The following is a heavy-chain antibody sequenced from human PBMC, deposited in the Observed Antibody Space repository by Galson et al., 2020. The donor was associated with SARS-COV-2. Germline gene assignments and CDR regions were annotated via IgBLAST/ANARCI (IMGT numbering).Heavy chain of an antibody. J-gene: IGHJ5*02. CDR3: ASSRVVVVPSSTFYWFVP. V-gene: IGHV4-4*02. CDR1: GGSISSSNW. Sequence: SETLSLTCAVSGGSISSSNWWSWVRQPPGQGLEWIGEIYHSGSTNYNPSLKSRVTISVDKSKNQFSLKLSSVTAADTAVYYCASSRVVVVPSSTFYWFVPWGQGTLFTVSS. CDR2: IYHSGST. D-gene: IGHD2-2*01.